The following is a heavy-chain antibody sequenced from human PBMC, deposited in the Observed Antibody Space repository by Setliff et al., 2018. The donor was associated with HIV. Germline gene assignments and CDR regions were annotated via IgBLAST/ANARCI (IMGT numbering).Heavy chain of an antibody. CDR3: ARQSGYTRGWDIFGVVAGSFDI. CDR2: ISYSGNT. D-gene: IGHD3-3*01. J-gene: IGHJ3*02. Sequence: SETLSLTCTVSGGSISSRSYYWGWIRQPPGKGLAWIGTISYSGNTYYRPSLKSRVTISVDTSKNQFSLRLNSVTAADTAVYYCARQSGYTRGWDIFGVVAGSFDIWGLGTMVTVSS. CDR1: GGSISSRSYY. V-gene: IGHV4-39*01.